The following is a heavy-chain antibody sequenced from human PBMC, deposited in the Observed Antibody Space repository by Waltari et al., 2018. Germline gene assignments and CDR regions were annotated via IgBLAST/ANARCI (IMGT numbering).Heavy chain of an antibody. V-gene: IGHV3-30*18. J-gene: IGHJ4*02. Sequence: QVQLVESGGGVVQPGRSLRLSCAASGFTFRSYGMHWVRQAPGKGLEWVAVISYDGSNKYYADSVKGRFTISRDNSKNTLYLQMNSLRAEDTAVYYCAKDRDWDYDIIHWGQGTLVTVSS. CDR1: GFTFRSYG. D-gene: IGHD3-9*01. CDR3: AKDRDWDYDIIH. CDR2: ISYDGSNK.